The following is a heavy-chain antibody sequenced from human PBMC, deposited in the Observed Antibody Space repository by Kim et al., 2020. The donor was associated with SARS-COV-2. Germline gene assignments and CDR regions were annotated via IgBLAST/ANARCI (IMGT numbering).Heavy chain of an antibody. Sequence: GGSLRLSCTASGFTFGDYAMSWFRQAPGKGLEWVGFIRSKAYGGTTEYAASVKGRFTISRDDSKSIAYLQMNSLKTEDTAVYYCTRDYSGYDQNTPYFDYWGQGTLVTVSS. D-gene: IGHD5-12*01. CDR3: TRDYSGYDQNTPYFDY. V-gene: IGHV3-49*03. J-gene: IGHJ4*02. CDR1: GFTFGDYA. CDR2: IRSKAYGGTT.